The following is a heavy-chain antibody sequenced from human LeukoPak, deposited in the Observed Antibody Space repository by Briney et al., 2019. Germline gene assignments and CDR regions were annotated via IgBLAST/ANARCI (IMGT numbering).Heavy chain of an antibody. CDR3: AIDPTDRDAFDI. CDR2: INPNSGGT. V-gene: IGHV1-2*02. CDR1: GYAFTGYY. J-gene: IGHJ3*02. Sequence: GASVKVSCKASGYAFTGYYMHWVRQAPGQGLEWMGWINPNSGGTNYAQKFQGRVTMTRDTSISTAYMELSRLRSDATAVYYRAIDPTDRDAFDIWGQGTMVTVSS.